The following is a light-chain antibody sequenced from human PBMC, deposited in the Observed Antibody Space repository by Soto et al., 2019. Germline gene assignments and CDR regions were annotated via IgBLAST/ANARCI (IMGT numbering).Light chain of an antibody. J-gene: IGLJ1*01. V-gene: IGLV2-14*03. CDR1: SSEVGGYNY. CDR2: DVS. CDR3: SSCTSSSTRV. Sequence: QSVLTQPASVSGSPGQSITISCTGNSSEVGGYNYVSWYQQHPGKAPKLMIYDVSNRPSGVSNRFSGSKSGNTASLTISGLQTEDEADYYCSSCTSSSTRVFGTGTKVTVL.